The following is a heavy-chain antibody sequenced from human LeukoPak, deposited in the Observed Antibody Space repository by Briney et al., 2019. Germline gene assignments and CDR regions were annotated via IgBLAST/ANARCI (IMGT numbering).Heavy chain of an antibody. CDR2: SYYSEST. CDR3: AWEQQLLHYFDY. CDR1: SGSINSSSYY. Sequence: SVTLSLTCTVSSGSINSSSYYWGWIRQPPGKVREWIGSSYYSESTYYNPSLTSRVTISIDTSKLQISLKLSSVTAADTAVYYCAWEQQLLHYFDYWGQGTLVTVSS. V-gene: IGHV4-39*01. J-gene: IGHJ4*02. D-gene: IGHD6-13*01.